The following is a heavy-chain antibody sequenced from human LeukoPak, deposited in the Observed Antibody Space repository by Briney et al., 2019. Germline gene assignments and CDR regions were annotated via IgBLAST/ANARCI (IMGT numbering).Heavy chain of an antibody. Sequence: SETLSLTCTVSGGSISSYYWSWIRQPPGKGLEWIGYIYYSGSTNYNPSLKSRVTISVDTSKNQFSLKLSSVTAADTAVYYCARLGRYYGSGSYYNGKYYFDYWGQGTLVTVSS. J-gene: IGHJ4*02. CDR1: GGSISSYY. CDR3: ARLGRYYGSGSYYNGKYYFDY. D-gene: IGHD3-10*01. CDR2: IYYSGST. V-gene: IGHV4-59*12.